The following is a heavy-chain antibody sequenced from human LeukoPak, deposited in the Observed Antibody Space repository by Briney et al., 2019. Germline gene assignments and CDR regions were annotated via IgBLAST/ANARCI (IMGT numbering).Heavy chain of an antibody. J-gene: IGHJ4*02. CDR3: ASRIATAGSVDY. V-gene: IGHV3-53*01. D-gene: IGHD6-13*01. CDR2: IYSSGST. CDR1: GFTVGSNY. Sequence: GGSLRLSCAASGFTVGSNYMSWVRQAPGRGREWVSVIYSSGSTYYADSVKGRFTISRDNSKNTLHLQMNTLRAEDTAVYYCASRIATAGSVDYWGQGTLVTVSS.